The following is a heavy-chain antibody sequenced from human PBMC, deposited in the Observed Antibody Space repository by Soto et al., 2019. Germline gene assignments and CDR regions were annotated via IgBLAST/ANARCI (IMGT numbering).Heavy chain of an antibody. V-gene: IGHV4-31*03. Sequence: SETLSLTCTVSGGSISSGGYYWSWIRQHPGKGLEWIGYIYYSGSTYYNPSLKSRVTISVDTSKNQFSLKLSSVTAADTAVYYCARFFLDSSGWYGIDYWGQGTLVTVSS. CDR3: ARFFLDSSGWYGIDY. D-gene: IGHD6-19*01. J-gene: IGHJ4*02. CDR1: GGSISSGGYY. CDR2: IYYSGST.